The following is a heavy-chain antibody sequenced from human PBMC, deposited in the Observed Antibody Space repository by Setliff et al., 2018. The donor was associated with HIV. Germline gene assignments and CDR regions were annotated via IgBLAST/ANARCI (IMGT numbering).Heavy chain of an antibody. D-gene: IGHD5-12*01. CDR1: GPSISSGDYY. V-gene: IGHV4-61*09. CDR3: ARGPRLGISGYEDY. Sequence: PSETLSLTCTVSGPSISSGDYYWSWIRQPAGKGLEWIAHIYTTGSTNYSPLFEGRVTLSIDRSKNQLSLKLNSVTAADTAVYYCARGPRLGISGYEDYWGQGTLVTVSS. CDR2: IYTTGST. J-gene: IGHJ4*02.